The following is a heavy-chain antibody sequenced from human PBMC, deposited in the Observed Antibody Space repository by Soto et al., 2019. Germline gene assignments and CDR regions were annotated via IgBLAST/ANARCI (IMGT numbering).Heavy chain of an antibody. V-gene: IGHV3-21*01. CDR3: ARASIAARPFDY. D-gene: IGHD6-6*01. Sequence: GGSLRLSCAASGFTFSNYGMHWVRQAPGKGLEWVAAICYNGSNIYYADSVKGRFTISRDNAKNSLYLQMNSLRAEDTAVYYCARASIAARPFDYWGQGTLVTVSS. CDR1: GFTFSNYG. CDR2: ICYNGSNI. J-gene: IGHJ4*02.